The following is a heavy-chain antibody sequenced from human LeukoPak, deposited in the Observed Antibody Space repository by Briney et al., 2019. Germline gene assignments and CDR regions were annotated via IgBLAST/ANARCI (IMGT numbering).Heavy chain of an antibody. CDR2: IYYSGST. V-gene: IGHV4-39*01. CDR1: GGSICSSTYY. CDR3: ARQAPRYSGYDRLLHFDP. D-gene: IGHD5-12*01. J-gene: IGHJ5*02. Sequence: SETLSLTCTVPGGSICSSTYYWGWIRQPPGKGLEWIGSIYYSGSTYYNPSLKSRGTISVDTSKNQFSLRVSSVTAADTAVYYCARQAPRYSGYDRLLHFDPWGQGTLVTVSS.